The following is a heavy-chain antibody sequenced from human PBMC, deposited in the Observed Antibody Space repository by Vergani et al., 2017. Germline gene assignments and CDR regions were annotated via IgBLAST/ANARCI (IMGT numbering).Heavy chain of an antibody. CDR2: IYYSGST. J-gene: IGHJ4*02. CDR3: ARRSSSSRSSPDY. D-gene: IGHD6-13*01. Sequence: QLQLQESGPGLVKPSETLSLTCTVSGGSISSSSYYWGWIRQPPGKGLEWIGSIYYSGSTYYNPSLNSRVTISVDTSKNQFSLKLSSVTAADTAVYYCARRSSSSRSSPDYWGQGTLVTVSS. V-gene: IGHV4-39*01. CDR1: GGSISSSSYY.